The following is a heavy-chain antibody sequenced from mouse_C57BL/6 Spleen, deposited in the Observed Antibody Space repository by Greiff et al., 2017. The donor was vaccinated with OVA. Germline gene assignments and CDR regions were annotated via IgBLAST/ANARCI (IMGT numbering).Heavy chain of an antibody. CDR2: INPSNGGT. CDR3: AKGGQLGRCDY. V-gene: IGHV1-53*01. Sequence: QVQLKQSGTELVKPGASVKLSCKASGYTFTSYWMHWVKQRPGQGLEWIGNINPSNGGTNYNEKFKSKATLTVDKSSSTAYMQLSSLTSEDSAVYYCAKGGQLGRCDYWGQGTTLTVSS. D-gene: IGHD4-1*02. J-gene: IGHJ2*01. CDR1: GYTFTSYW.